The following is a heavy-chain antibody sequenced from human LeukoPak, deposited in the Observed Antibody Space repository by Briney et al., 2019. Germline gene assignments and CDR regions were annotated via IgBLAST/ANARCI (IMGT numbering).Heavy chain of an antibody. D-gene: IGHD3-16*01. CDR1: GGTFSSYA. Sequence: ASVKVSCKTSGGTFSSYAISWVRQAPGQGLEWMGRIIPILGIANYAQKFQGRVTITADKSTSTAYMELSSLRSEDTAVYYCARLGYYYYGMDVWGQGTTVTVSS. V-gene: IGHV1-69*04. CDR3: ARLGYYYYGMDV. CDR2: IIPILGIA. J-gene: IGHJ6*02.